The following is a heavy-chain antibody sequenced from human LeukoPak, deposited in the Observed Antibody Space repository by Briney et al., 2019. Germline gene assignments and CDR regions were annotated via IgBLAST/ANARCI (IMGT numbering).Heavy chain of an antibody. Sequence: PSETLSLTCTVSGGSINNYYWSWVRQTPGKGLECIGYIYYTGSTNYNPSLKSRITMSVDTSTNQFSLKLSSVTAADTAVYYCARPSSGSNPPFDYWGQGTLVTVSS. J-gene: IGHJ4*02. CDR2: IYYTGST. CDR3: ARPSSGSNPPFDY. CDR1: GGSINNYY. V-gene: IGHV4-59*08. D-gene: IGHD3-22*01.